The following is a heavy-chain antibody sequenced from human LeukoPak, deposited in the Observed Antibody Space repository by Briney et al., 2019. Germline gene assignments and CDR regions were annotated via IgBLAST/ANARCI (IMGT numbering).Heavy chain of an antibody. J-gene: IGHJ4*02. Sequence: SVKVSCKASGGTFSSYAISWVRQAPGQGLEWMGGIIPIFGTANYAQKFQGRVTITTDESTSTAYMELSSLRSEDTAVYYCARLSGGYGHIPEDLDYGGQGTLVTVSS. D-gene: IGHD5-18*01. CDR3: ARLSGGYGHIPEDLDY. CDR1: GGTFSSYA. V-gene: IGHV1-69*05. CDR2: IIPIFGTA.